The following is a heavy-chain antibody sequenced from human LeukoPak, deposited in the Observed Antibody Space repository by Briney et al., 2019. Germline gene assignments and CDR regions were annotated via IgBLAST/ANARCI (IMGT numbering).Heavy chain of an antibody. CDR1: GGSFSGYY. D-gene: IGHD3-22*01. V-gene: IGHV4-34*01. CDR2: INHSGST. CDR3: ARYGPIDYYDSSGYMNWFDP. Sequence: SETLSLTCAVYGGSFSGYYWSWIRQPPGKGLEWIGEINHSGSTNYNPSLKGRVTISVDTSKNQFSLKLSSVTAAETAVYYCARYGPIDYYDSSGYMNWFDPWGQGTLVTVSS. J-gene: IGHJ5*02.